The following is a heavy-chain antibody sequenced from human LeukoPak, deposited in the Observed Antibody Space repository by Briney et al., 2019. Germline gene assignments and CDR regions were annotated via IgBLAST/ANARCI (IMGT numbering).Heavy chain of an antibody. Sequence: GRSLRLSCAASGFTFDDYAMHWVRQAPGKGLEWVSGISWNSGSIGYADSVKGRFTISRDNAKNSLYLQMNSLGAEDTALYYCAKGYSYGYVIDYWGQGTLVTVSS. D-gene: IGHD5-18*01. V-gene: IGHV3-9*01. J-gene: IGHJ4*02. CDR2: ISWNSGSI. CDR1: GFTFDDYA. CDR3: AKGYSYGYVIDY.